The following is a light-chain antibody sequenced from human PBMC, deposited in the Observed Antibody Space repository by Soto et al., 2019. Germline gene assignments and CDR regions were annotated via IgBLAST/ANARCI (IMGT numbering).Light chain of an antibody. CDR2: SAS. Sequence: EIVMTQSPATLSVSPGERATLSCRASQSVYNNLAWYQQKPGQPPRLLIYSASTRATGIPARFSGSGSGTEFTLTISSLQSEDFAVYYCQHYNNWSITFGQGTRLEIK. CDR1: QSVYNN. V-gene: IGKV3-15*01. J-gene: IGKJ5*01. CDR3: QHYNNWSIT.